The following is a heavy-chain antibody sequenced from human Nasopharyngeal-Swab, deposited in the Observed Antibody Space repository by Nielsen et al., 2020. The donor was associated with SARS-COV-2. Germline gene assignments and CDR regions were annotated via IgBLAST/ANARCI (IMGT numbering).Heavy chain of an antibody. CDR3: ANHLPGTYYFDY. D-gene: IGHD3-10*01. CDR2: ISSSGSTI. V-gene: IGHV3-11*01. J-gene: IGHJ4*02. Sequence: GESLKLSCAASGFTFSDYYMSWIRQAPWKGLEGVSYISSSGSTIYYADSVKGRFTISRDNAKNSLYLQMNSLRAEDTAVYYCANHLPGTYYFDYWGQGTLVTVSS. CDR1: GFTFSDYY.